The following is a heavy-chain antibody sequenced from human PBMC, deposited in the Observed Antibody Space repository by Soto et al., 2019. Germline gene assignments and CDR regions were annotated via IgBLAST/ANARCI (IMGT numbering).Heavy chain of an antibody. Sequence: SETLSLTCVVSGYSISSGYYWGWIRQPPGKGLEWIGSIYHSGSTYYNPSLKSRVTISVDTSKNQFSLRLSSVTAADTAVYYCARGGLSSGYYPCDYWGQGTLVTVSS. V-gene: IGHV4-38-2*01. J-gene: IGHJ4*02. CDR1: GYSISSGYY. D-gene: IGHD3-22*01. CDR2: IYHSGST. CDR3: ARGGLSSGYYPCDY.